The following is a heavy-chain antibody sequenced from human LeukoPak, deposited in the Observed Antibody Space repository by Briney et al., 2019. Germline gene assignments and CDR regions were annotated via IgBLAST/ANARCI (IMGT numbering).Heavy chain of an antibody. Sequence: GGSLRLSCAASGFTFSSYAMSWVRQAPGKGLGWVSAISGWGGSTYYANSVKGPFTISRYNSKNTLYLQMNSLRAEDTAVYYCTKDLRRAYYYDSSGYYNYWGQGTLVTVSS. J-gene: IGHJ4*02. V-gene: IGHV3-23*01. CDR1: GFTFSSYA. D-gene: IGHD3-22*01. CDR2: ISGWGGST. CDR3: TKDLRRAYYYDSSGYYNY.